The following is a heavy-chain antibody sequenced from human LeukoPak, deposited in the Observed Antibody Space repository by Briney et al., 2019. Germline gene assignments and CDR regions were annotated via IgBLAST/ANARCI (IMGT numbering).Heavy chain of an antibody. V-gene: IGHV3-20*04. CDR2: INRNGDST. CDR3: ARGFRNGPFDC. CDR1: GFTFDDYG. J-gene: IGHJ4*02. D-gene: IGHD2-8*01. Sequence: GGSLRLSCEASGFTFDDYGMSWVRHLPGKGLEWVSGINRNGDSTDYAGSVKGRFTISRDNAKNSHFLQMNSLRVEDTALYYCARGFRNGPFDCWGQGTLVAVSS.